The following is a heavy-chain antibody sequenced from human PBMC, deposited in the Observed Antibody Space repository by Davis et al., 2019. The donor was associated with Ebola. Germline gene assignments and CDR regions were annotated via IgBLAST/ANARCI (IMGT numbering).Heavy chain of an antibody. V-gene: IGHV1-69*10. CDR1: GGTFSSYA. D-gene: IGHD6-13*01. Sequence: SVKVSCKASGGTFSSYAISWVRQAPGQGLEWMGGIIPILGIANYAQKFQGRVTITADESTSTAYMELSSLRSEDTAVNYCASSIAAAGTYYYYYMDVWGKGTTVTVSS. J-gene: IGHJ6*03. CDR2: IIPILGIA. CDR3: ASSIAAAGTYYYYYMDV.